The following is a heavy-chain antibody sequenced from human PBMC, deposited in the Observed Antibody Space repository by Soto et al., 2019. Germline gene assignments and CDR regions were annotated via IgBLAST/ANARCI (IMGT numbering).Heavy chain of an antibody. Sequence: SETLSLTCAVSGGSIGTMDWWTWVRQPPGKGLQWIGEIHHTGSTNYNPSLQSRVTISIDESWTSFSLNLDSVTAADTAVYYCEARRDAGPVWGPGMLVTVSS. J-gene: IGHJ4*02. D-gene: IGHD6-13*01. CDR1: GGSIGTMDW. V-gene: IGHV4-4*02. CDR2: IHHTGST. CDR3: EARRDAGPV.